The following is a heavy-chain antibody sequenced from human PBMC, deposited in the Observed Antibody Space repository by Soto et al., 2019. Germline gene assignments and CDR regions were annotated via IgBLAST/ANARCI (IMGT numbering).Heavy chain of an antibody. CDR1: GFRLSYYA. Sequence: QVRLVESGGGVVQPGGSLRLSCATSGFRLSYYAMRWVRHAPGKGLEWVALMSYDESKKYYADSVKGRFTISRDTSKTTLVLEMKNLRAEDTAVYYRAKGLRDGAFMHILVVDSWGQGALVTVSS. J-gene: IGHJ5*01. V-gene: IGHV3-30*18. CDR3: AKGLRDGAFMHILVVDS. CDR2: MSYDESKK. D-gene: IGHD1-26*01.